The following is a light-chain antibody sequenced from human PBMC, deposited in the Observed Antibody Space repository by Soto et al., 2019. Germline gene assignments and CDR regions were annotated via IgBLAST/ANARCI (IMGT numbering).Light chain of an antibody. Sequence: EIVMTQSPATLSVSPGERATLSCRASQSVSSDLAWYHHKPGQAPRLLIYSASTRATGIPARFSGSGSGTECTLTINSLQSEDFAVYYCQKYNNWPRTFGQGTQVEI. CDR2: SAS. V-gene: IGKV3-15*01. J-gene: IGKJ1*01. CDR3: QKYNNWPRT. CDR1: QSVSSD.